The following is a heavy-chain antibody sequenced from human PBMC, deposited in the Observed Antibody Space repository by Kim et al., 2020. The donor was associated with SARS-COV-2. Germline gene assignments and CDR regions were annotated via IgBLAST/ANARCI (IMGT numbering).Heavy chain of an antibody. CDR3: ARSEGRASWHQFDY. Sequence: SETLSLTCTVSSDSFSAYYWSWIRHLPGKGLEWIGYIFYGGDTNYNPSLKSQVTISWDTSRNQFSLDLTSVTDADTAVYYCARSEGRASWHQFDYWGQGILVTVSS. V-gene: IGHV4-59*01. J-gene: IGHJ4*02. CDR2: IFYGGDT. CDR1: SDSFSAYY.